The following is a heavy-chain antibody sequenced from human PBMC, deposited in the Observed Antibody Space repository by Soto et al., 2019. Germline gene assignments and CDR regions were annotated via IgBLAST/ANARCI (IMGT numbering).Heavy chain of an antibody. Sequence: EVQLVESGGGLVKPGGSLRLSCAASGFTFSSHSVNWVRQAPGKGLEWVSCITATSSFIYYADSVKGRFTISRDNAKHSLSLHMVSLRVDDAAVYYCARGAVVGIGYFNLWSRGTLVTVSS. CDR3: ARGAVVGIGYFNL. D-gene: IGHD1-20*01. J-gene: IGHJ2*01. CDR2: ITATSSFI. V-gene: IGHV3-21*01. CDR1: GFTFSSHS.